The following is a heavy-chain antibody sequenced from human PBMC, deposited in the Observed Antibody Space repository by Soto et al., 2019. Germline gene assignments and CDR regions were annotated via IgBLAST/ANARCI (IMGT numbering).Heavy chain of an antibody. D-gene: IGHD6-13*01. CDR3: ARSKGAAPGSFWS. Sequence: QVQLQQWGAGLLKPSETLSLTCTVSGGSISSYYWSWIRQPPGKGLEWIGYIYYTGITNYNPALKSRVTVSVDTSKNHFSLKLSSVTAADTAVYYCARSKGAAPGSFWSWGQGTLVTVSS. J-gene: IGHJ5*02. V-gene: IGHV4-59*01. CDR1: GGSISSYY. CDR2: IYYTGIT.